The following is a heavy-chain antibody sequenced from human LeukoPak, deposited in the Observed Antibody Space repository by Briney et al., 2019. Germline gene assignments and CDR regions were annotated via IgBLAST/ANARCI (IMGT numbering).Heavy chain of an antibody. Sequence: PSETLSLTCTVSGGSISSYYWSWLRQPAGKGLEWIGRFYTSGSTNYNPSLKSRVTISVDTSKNQFSLKLVSVTDADTAVYYCARGPRLYYYDSSGYYTAGHLPFDYWGQGTLVTVSS. J-gene: IGHJ4*02. D-gene: IGHD3-22*01. V-gene: IGHV4-4*07. CDR1: GGSISSYY. CDR2: FYTSGST. CDR3: ARGPRLYYYDSSGYYTAGHLPFDY.